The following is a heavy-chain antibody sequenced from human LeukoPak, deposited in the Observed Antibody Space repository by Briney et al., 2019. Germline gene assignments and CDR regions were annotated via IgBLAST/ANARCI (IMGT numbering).Heavy chain of an antibody. V-gene: IGHV3-30-3*01. CDR1: GFTFSSYA. CDR3: ARDIRAGSYGSD. D-gene: IGHD5-18*01. J-gene: IGHJ4*02. CDR2: ISYDGSNK. Sequence: GGSLRLSCAASGFTFSSYAMHWVRQAPGKGLEWVAVISYDGSNKYYADSVKGRFTISRDNSKNTLYLQMNSLRAEDTAVYYCARDIRAGSYGSDWGQGTLVTVSS.